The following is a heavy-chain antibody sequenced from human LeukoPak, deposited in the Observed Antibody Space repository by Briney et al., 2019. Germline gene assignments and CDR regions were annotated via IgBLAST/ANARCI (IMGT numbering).Heavy chain of an antibody. V-gene: IGHV4-59*01. CDR1: GGSISSYY. Sequence: PSETLSLTCTVPGGSISSYYWSWIRQPPGKGLEWIGYIYYSGSTNYNPSLKSRVTISVDTSKNQFSLKLSSVTAADTAVYYCARDRTHFDYWGQGTLVTVSS. CDR2: IYYSGST. J-gene: IGHJ4*02. CDR3: ARDRTHFDY.